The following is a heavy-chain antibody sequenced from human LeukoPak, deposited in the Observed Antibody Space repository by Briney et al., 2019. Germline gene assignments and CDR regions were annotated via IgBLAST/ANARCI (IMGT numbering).Heavy chain of an antibody. CDR3: ARYSGIYSYFDY. CDR2: IYYSGST. V-gene: IGHV4-39*07. D-gene: IGHD2-21*01. J-gene: IGHJ4*02. CDR1: GGSISSSSYY. Sequence: PSETLSLTYTVSGGSISSSSYYWGWIRQPPGKGLEWIGSIYYSGSTYYNPSLKSRVTISVDTSKNQFSLKLSSVTAADTAVYYYARYSGIYSYFDYWGQGSPVTVSS.